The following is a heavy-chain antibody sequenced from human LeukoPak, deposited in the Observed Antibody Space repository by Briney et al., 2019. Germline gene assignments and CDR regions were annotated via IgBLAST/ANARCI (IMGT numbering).Heavy chain of an antibody. CDR3: ARPVRGYSYGLAGDC. D-gene: IGHD5-18*01. Sequence: GASVKVSCKASGYSFTDYYIHWVRQAPGQGLEWMGWINPNSGGTNYARKFEGRFTMTRDTSIRTAYMELSGLRSDDTAFYFCARPVRGYSYGLAGDCWSQGTLITVSS. V-gene: IGHV1-2*02. CDR2: INPNSGGT. J-gene: IGHJ4*02. CDR1: GYSFTDYY.